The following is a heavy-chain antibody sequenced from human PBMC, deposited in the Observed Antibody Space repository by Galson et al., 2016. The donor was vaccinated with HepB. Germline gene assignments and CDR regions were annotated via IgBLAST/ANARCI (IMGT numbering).Heavy chain of an antibody. CDR1: GASISSGSYY. J-gene: IGHJ3*02. CDR2: IYNSGTT. D-gene: IGHD2-2*01. Sequence: TLSLTCSVSGASISSGSYYWSWIRQLPGKGLEWIGYIYNSGTTYYNPSLNSRVAISVDTSKSQFSLKLTSVTVADTAVYYCARGPHIVLVPGSSATDAFDIWGQGTMVTVSS. CDR3: ARGPHIVLVPGSSATDAFDI. V-gene: IGHV4-31*03.